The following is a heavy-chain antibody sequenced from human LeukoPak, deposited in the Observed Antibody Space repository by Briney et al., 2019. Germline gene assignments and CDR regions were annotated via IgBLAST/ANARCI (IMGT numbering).Heavy chain of an antibody. D-gene: IGHD3-10*01. Sequence: ASVKVSCKASGGTFSSYAISWVRQAPGQGLEWMGGIIPIFGTANYAQKFQGRVTMTRNTSISTAYMELSSLRSEDTAVYYCAREGRDGSGYYYYMDVWGKGTTVTISS. CDR2: IIPIFGTA. CDR3: AREGRDGSGYYYYMDV. V-gene: IGHV1-69*05. J-gene: IGHJ6*03. CDR1: GGTFSSYA.